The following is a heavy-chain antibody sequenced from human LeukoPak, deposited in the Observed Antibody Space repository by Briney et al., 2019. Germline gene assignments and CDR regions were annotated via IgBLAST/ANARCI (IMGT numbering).Heavy chain of an antibody. CDR1: GFTFDDYA. D-gene: IGHD3-9*01. V-gene: IGHV3-9*01. Sequence: PGGSLRLSCAASGFTFDDYAMHWVRQAPGKGLEWVSGISWNSGSIGYADSVKGRFTISRDNAKNSLYLQMNSLRAEDTALYYCAKDIVGKEEHTYYDILTGLDYWGQGTLVTVSS. CDR2: ISWNSGSI. CDR3: AKDIVGKEEHTYYDILTGLDY. J-gene: IGHJ4*02.